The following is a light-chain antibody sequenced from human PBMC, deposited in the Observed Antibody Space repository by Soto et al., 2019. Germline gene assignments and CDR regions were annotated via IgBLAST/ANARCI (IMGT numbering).Light chain of an antibody. CDR1: QSISTS. J-gene: IGKJ2*01. CDR3: QQSYRVPYT. V-gene: IGKV1-39*01. Sequence: DIQMTQSPSSLSASVGDRVTITCRASQSISTSLNWYQQTPEKAPKLLIYSASSLQSGVPSNFSGRGAGTDFTLTISSLQREDFGTYYCQQSYRVPYTFGQGTKLEIK. CDR2: SAS.